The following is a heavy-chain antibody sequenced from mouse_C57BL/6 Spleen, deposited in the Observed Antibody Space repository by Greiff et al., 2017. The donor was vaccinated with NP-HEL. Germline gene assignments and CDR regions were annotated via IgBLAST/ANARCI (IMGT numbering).Heavy chain of an antibody. CDR3: ARRWLRGYFDY. V-gene: IGHV1-18*01. D-gene: IGHD2-2*01. Sequence: EVQLQQSGPELVKPGASVKIPCKASGYTFTDYNMDWVKQSNGKSLEWIGDINPNNGGTIYNQKFKGKATLTVDKYSSTAYMELRSLTSEDTAFYDCARRWLRGYFDYWGQGTTLTVSS. J-gene: IGHJ2*01. CDR2: INPNNGGT. CDR1: GYTFTDYN.